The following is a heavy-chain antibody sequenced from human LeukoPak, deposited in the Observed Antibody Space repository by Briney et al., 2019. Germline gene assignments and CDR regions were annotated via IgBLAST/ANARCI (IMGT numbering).Heavy chain of an antibody. CDR1: GGSISSSNYY. J-gene: IGHJ3*02. CDR3: ARAWVMGAFDI. V-gene: IGHV4-39*07. Sequence: SETLSLTCTVSGGSISSSNYYWGWIRQPPGKGLEWIGSIYYSGSTYYNPSLKSRVTISVDTSKNQFSLKLSSVTAADTAVYYCARAWVMGAFDIWGQGTMVSVSS. CDR2: IYYSGST. D-gene: IGHD7-27*01.